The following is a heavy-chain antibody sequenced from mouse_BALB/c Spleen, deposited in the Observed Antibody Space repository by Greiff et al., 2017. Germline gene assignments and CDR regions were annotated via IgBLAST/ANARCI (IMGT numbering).Heavy chain of an antibody. D-gene: IGHD1-1*01. CDR2: IWGDGST. J-gene: IGHJ3*01. CDR1: GFSLPGYG. CDR3: SRVAYYGGNCGFAY. Sequence: VQLQQSGPGLVAPSQSLSITCTVSGFSLPGYGVNWVRQPPGKGLEWLGLIWGDGSTDYNSALKSRLSISKDNSKSQVFLKMNSLQTDDTARYYCSRVAYYGGNCGFAYWGQGTLVTVSA. V-gene: IGHV2-6-7*01.